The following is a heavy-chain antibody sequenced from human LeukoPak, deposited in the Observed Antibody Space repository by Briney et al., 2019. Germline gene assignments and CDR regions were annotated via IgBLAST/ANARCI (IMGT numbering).Heavy chain of an antibody. CDR2: ISFDGSHQ. Sequence: GGSLRLSCSAPGFVFSDYPLHWIRQSPGKGPEWVAVISFDGSHQYYADSVKGRFTVSRDNSKNTLYLQMNSLRAEDTAVYYCAGIAAAASWGQGTLVTVSS. J-gene: IGHJ5*02. CDR1: GFVFSDYP. CDR3: AGIAAAAS. V-gene: IGHV3-30*01. D-gene: IGHD6-13*01.